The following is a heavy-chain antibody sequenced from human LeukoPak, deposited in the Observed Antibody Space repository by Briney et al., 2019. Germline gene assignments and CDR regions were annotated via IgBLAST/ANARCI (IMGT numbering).Heavy chain of an antibody. Sequence: SGGSLRLSCAASGFTCSSYGMHRVRQAPGKGLEWVAFIRYDGSNKYYADSVKGLFTISRDNAKNSLYLQMNSLRAEDTAVYYCAREDIVGATSFDYWGQGTLVTVSS. CDR1: GFTCSSYG. D-gene: IGHD1-26*01. CDR2: IRYDGSNK. V-gene: IGHV3-30*02. CDR3: AREDIVGATSFDY. J-gene: IGHJ4*02.